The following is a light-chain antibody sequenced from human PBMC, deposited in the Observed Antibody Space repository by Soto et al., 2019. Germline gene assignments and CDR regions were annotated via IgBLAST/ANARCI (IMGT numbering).Light chain of an antibody. J-gene: IGKJ1*01. CDR2: GAS. CDR3: QQYNSESPWT. V-gene: IGKV1-5*01. Sequence: DIQMTQSPSTLSASVGDRVTITCRASQSISTWLAWYQQKPGKAPNLLFYGASSLESGVPSRFSGSGSGTEITLTISSLQPDDFGTYYCQQYNSESPWTFGQGTKVQIK. CDR1: QSISTW.